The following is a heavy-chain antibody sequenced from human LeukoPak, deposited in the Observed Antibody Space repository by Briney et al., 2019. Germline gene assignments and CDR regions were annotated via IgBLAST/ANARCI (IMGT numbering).Heavy chain of an antibody. CDR3: GRKAGDCGGGSCYSIDY. V-gene: IGHV1-69*05. CDR2: IIPIFGTA. CDR1: GGSFSSEA. Sequence: GASVKVSCKAFGGSFSSEAISWVRQAPGQGLEWMGGIIPIFGTADYAQKFQGRVTITTDESTSTAHMEVSSLRSEDTAVYYCGRKAGDCGGGSCYSIDYWGQGTLVTVSS. D-gene: IGHD2-15*01. J-gene: IGHJ4*02.